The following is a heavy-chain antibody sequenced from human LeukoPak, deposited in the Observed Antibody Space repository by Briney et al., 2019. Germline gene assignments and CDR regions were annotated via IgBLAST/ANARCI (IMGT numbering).Heavy chain of an antibody. Sequence: GGSLRLSCAASGFTFSSYAMSWVRQAPGKGLEWVSAISGSGGSTYYADSVKGRFTISRDNSKNTLYLQMNSLRAEDTAVYYCAKRPYDILTGYPGYYFDYWGQGTLVTVSS. J-gene: IGHJ4*02. CDR1: GFTFSSYA. CDR2: ISGSGGST. V-gene: IGHV3-23*01. D-gene: IGHD3-9*01. CDR3: AKRPYDILTGYPGYYFDY.